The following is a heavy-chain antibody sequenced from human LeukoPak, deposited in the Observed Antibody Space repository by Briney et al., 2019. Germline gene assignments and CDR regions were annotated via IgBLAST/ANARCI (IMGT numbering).Heavy chain of an antibody. V-gene: IGHV4-59*01. CDR1: GSSISSYY. CDR3: ARGVDTAMVSGYFDY. J-gene: IGHJ4*02. Sequence: PSETLSLTCTVSGSSISSYYWSWIRQPPGKGLEWIGYIYYSGSTNYNPSLKSRVTISVDTSKNQFSLKLSSVTAADTAVYYCARGVDTAMVSGYFDYWGQGTLVTVSS. D-gene: IGHD5-18*01. CDR2: IYYSGST.